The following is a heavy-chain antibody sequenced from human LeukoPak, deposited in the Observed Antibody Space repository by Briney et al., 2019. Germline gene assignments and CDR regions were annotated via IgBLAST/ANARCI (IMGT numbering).Heavy chain of an antibody. J-gene: IGHJ3*02. V-gene: IGHV4-4*02. Sequence: PSGTLSLTCAVSGAPISSNNWWWSWVRQPPGKGLEWIGEIYHSGSTNYNPSLKSRVTMSVDKSKNQFSLKLTAVTAADTAVYYCARDSSDGDSRESAFDMWGQGTMVTVSS. CDR3: ARDSSDGDSRESAFDM. CDR1: GAPISSNNW. CDR2: IYHSGST. D-gene: IGHD4-17*01.